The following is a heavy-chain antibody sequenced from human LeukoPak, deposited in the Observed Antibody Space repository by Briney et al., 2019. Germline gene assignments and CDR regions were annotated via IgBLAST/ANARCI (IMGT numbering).Heavy chain of an antibody. J-gene: IGHJ6*03. CDR3: AGRGITMIGGF. Sequence: GGSLRLSCAASGFTFSRYEMHWVRHAPGKGLEWVSCISSNGSTTNYADSVKGRFTISRDHAKNTLYLQMNSLRPEDTAVYSFAGRGITMIGGFWGRGTTVTIS. D-gene: IGHD3-10*02. CDR1: GFTFSRYE. CDR2: ISSNGSTT. V-gene: IGHV3-48*03.